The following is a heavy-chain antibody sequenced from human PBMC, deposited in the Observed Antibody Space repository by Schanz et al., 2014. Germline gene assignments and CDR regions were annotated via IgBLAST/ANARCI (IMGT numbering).Heavy chain of an antibody. V-gene: IGHV3-48*01. D-gene: IGHD2-2*01. J-gene: IGHJ4*02. CDR2: ISGSSSTK. Sequence: EVQLLESGGGLVQPGGSLRLSCAASGITFRGYSMNWVRQAPGKGLEWVSYISGSSSTKYYADSVKGRFTISRDNGKKSLYLQMNSLRAEDTAVYFCAKVAPAATYLDSWGLGTLVTVSS. CDR3: AKVAPAATYLDS. CDR1: GITFRGYS.